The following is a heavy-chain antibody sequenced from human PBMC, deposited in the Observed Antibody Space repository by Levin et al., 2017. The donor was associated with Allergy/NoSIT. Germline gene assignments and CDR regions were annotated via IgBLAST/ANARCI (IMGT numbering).Heavy chain of an antibody. CDR2: ISSSSSAI. V-gene: IGHV3-48*01. D-gene: IGHD2-21*02. Sequence: GGSLRLSCAASGFTFSSYSMNWVRQAPGKGLEWVSYISSSSSAIHYADSVKGRFTISRDNAKNSLYLQMNSLRAEDTAVYYCARDWYSQFTWGQGTLVTVSS. J-gene: IGHJ5*02. CDR1: GFTFSSYS. CDR3: ARDWYSQFT.